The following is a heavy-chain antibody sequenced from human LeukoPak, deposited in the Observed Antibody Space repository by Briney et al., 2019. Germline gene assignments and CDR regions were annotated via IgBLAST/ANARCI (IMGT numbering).Heavy chain of an antibody. D-gene: IGHD3-10*01. CDR2: ISYDGSNK. CDR1: GFTFSSYG. V-gene: IGHV3-30*18. Sequence: HPGGSLRLSCAASGFTFSSYGMHWVRQAPGKGLEWVAVISYDGSNKYYADSVKGQFTISRDNSKNTLYLQMNSLRAEDTAVYYCAKSEDYYGSGSYYRSWGQGTLVTVSS. CDR3: AKSEDYYGSGSYYRS. J-gene: IGHJ4*02.